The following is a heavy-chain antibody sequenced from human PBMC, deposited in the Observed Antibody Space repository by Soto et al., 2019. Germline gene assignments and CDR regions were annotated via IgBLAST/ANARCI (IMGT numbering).Heavy chain of an antibody. CDR3: AKDSESYYGSGSYYTYYFDY. CDR2: ISGSGGST. Sequence: GGSPRLSCAASGFTFSSYAMSWVRQAPGKGLEWVSAISGSGGSTYYADSVKGRFTISRDNSKNTLYLQMNSLRAEDTAVYYCAKDSESYYGSGSYYTYYFDYWGQGTLVTVSS. J-gene: IGHJ4*02. D-gene: IGHD3-10*01. V-gene: IGHV3-23*01. CDR1: GFTFSSYA.